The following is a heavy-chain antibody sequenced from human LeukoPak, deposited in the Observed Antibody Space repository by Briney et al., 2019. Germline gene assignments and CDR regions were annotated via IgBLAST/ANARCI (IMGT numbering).Heavy chain of an antibody. V-gene: IGHV4-30-2*01. D-gene: IGHD3-3*01. CDR1: GGSISSGGYS. Sequence: SETLSLTCAVSGGSISSGGYSWSWIRQPPGKGLEWIGYIYHSGSTYYNPSLKSRVTISVDRSKNQFSLKLSSVTAADTAVYYCARGPKITIFGVVVRYYFDYWGQGTLVTVSS. J-gene: IGHJ4*02. CDR2: IYHSGST. CDR3: ARGPKITIFGVVVRYYFDY.